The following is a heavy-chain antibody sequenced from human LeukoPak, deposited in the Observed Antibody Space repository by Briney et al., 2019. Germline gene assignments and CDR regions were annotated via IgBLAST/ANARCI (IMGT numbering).Heavy chain of an antibody. J-gene: IGHJ4*02. D-gene: IGHD3-9*01. CDR2: ISYDGSNK. CDR3: ARGLRYFDWLFDY. Sequence: GGSLRLSCAGSGFTFSNYGMHWVRQAPGKGLEWVAVISYDGSNKYYADSVKGRFTISRDNSKNTLYLQMNSLRAEDTAVYYCARGLRYFDWLFDYWGQGTLVTVSS. CDR1: GFTFSNYG. V-gene: IGHV3-30*03.